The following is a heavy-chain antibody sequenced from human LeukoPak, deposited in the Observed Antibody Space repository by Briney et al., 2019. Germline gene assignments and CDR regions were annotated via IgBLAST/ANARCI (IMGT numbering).Heavy chain of an antibody. D-gene: IGHD6-13*01. V-gene: IGHV4-34*01. CDR3: ANLRSSWRSGHYYYYMDV. J-gene: IGHJ6*03. CDR1: GGSFSDYY. CDR2: INHSGNA. Sequence: SETLSLTCAVYGGSFSDYYWSWIRQPPGKGLEWIGEINHSGNANYNPSLKSRVSMSVDTSKNQVSVKLNSVTAAGTAVYYCANLRSSWRSGHYYYYMDVWGKGTTVTVSS.